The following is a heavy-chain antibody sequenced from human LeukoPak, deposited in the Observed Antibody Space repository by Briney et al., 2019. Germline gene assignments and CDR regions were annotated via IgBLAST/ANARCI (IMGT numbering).Heavy chain of an antibody. D-gene: IGHD7-27*01. CDR2: IKQDGSEK. CDR3: ARDLFFLPGVLWSGFDH. J-gene: IGHJ4*02. Sequence: GGSLRLSCAASGFTFSSYWMSWVRQAPGKGLEWVANIKQDGSEKYYVDSVKGRFTISRDNAKNSLYLQMNSLRAEDTAVYYCARDLFFLPGVLWSGFDHWGQGTLVTVSS. CDR1: GFTFSSYW. V-gene: IGHV3-7*01.